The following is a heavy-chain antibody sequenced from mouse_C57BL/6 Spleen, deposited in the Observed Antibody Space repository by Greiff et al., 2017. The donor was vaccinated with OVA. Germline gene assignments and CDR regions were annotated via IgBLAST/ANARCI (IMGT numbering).Heavy chain of an antibody. CDR2: INPSSGYT. Sequence: QVQLQQSGAELARPGASVKMSCKASGYTFTSYTMHWVKQRPGQGLEWIGYINPSSGYTKYNQKFKDKATLTADKSSSTAYMQLSSLTSEDAAVYYCARYYYGSSFYAMDYWGQVTSVTVSS. CDR1: GYTFTSYT. CDR3: ARYYYGSSFYAMDY. V-gene: IGHV1-4*01. J-gene: IGHJ4*01. D-gene: IGHD1-1*01.